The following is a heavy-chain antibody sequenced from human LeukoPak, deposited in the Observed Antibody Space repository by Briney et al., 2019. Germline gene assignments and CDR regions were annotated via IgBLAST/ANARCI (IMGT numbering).Heavy chain of an antibody. J-gene: IGHJ5*02. CDR2: IYYSGST. Sequence: SETLSLTCTVSGGSISSSSYYWGWIRQPPGKGLEWIGSIYYSGSTYHNPSLKSRVTISVDTSKNQFSLKLSSVTAADTAVYYCARGRYCSGGSCARRGNWFDPWGQGTLVTVSS. V-gene: IGHV4-39*07. CDR1: GGSISSSSYY. D-gene: IGHD2-15*01. CDR3: ARGRYCSGGSCARRGNWFDP.